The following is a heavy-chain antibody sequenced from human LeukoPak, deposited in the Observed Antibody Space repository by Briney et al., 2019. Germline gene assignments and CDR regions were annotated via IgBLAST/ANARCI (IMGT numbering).Heavy chain of an antibody. D-gene: IGHD3-22*01. J-gene: IGHJ3*02. CDR1: GGSISSYY. CDR3: AREPYYYDSSGYYSGAFDI. CDR2: IYTSGST. Sequence: SETLSLTCTVSGGSISSYYWSWIRQPAGKGLEWIGRIYTSGSTNYNPSLKSRVTMSVDTSKNQFSLKLSSVTAADTAVYYCAREPYYYDSSGYYSGAFDIWGQGTMVTVSS. V-gene: IGHV4-4*07.